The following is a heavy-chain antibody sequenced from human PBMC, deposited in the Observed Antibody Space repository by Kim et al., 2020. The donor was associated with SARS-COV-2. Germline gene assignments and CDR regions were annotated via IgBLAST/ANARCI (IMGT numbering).Heavy chain of an antibody. D-gene: IGHD3-22*01. CDR3: AKDRMEVSSGSYYYGMDG. Sequence: GGSLRLSCAASGFTFSSYAMSWVRQAPGKGLEWVSAISGSGGSTYYADSVKGRFTISRDNSKNTLYLQMNSLRAEDTAVYYCAKDRMEVSSGSYYYGMDGWGQGTPVTVSS. J-gene: IGHJ6*02. CDR2: ISGSGGST. V-gene: IGHV3-23*01. CDR1: GFTFSSYA.